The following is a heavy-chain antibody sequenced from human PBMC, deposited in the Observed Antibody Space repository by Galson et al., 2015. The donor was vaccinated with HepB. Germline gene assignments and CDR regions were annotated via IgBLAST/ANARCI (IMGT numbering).Heavy chain of an antibody. J-gene: IGHJ6*02. CDR2: ISHDGNNQ. Sequence: SLRLSCAASGFTFSTYGMHWVRQAPGKGLEWVAVISHDGNNQYYADSLKGRFTISRDNVKNTLYLQMSSLRAEDTGLYYCAKDLARDGMDCWGQGTTVTVSS. CDR1: GFTFSTYG. V-gene: IGHV3-30*18. CDR3: AKDLARDGMDC.